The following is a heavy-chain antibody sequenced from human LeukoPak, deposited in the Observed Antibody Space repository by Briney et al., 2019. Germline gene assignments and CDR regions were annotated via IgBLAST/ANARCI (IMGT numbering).Heavy chain of an antibody. CDR2: IAYDGSRK. V-gene: IGHV3-30*03. CDR3: TRYDSSWIDP. CDR1: GFTFSGYG. J-gene: IGHJ5*02. D-gene: IGHD3-3*01. Sequence: PGGSLRLSCAASGFTFSGYGMHWVRQAPGKGLEWVTGIAYDGSRKHYADSVKGRFTISRDNSRNTMDLQMNSLRVEDTAVYHCTRYDSSWIDPWGQGTLVIVSA.